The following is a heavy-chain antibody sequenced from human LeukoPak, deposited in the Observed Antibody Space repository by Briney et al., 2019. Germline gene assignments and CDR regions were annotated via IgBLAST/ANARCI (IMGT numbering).Heavy chain of an antibody. CDR2: ISSSSSYI. D-gene: IGHD5-24*01. J-gene: IGHJ4*02. CDR3: ARKMATISRNFDY. CDR1: RFTFSSYS. V-gene: IGHV3-21*01. Sequence: GGSLRLSCAASRFTFSSYSMNWVRQAPGKGLEWVSSISSSSSYIYYADSVKGRFTISRDNAKNSLYLQMNSLRAEDTAVYYCARKMATISRNFDYWGQGTLVTVSS.